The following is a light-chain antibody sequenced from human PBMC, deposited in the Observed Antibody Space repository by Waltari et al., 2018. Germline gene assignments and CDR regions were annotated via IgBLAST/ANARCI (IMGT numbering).Light chain of an antibody. Sequence: AIRITQSPSSLPASTGDRVTITCRAIQGISSYLAWYQQKPGKAPKLLIYAASTLQSGVPSRFSGSGSGTDFTLTISCLQSEDFATYYCQQYYSYLWTFGQGTKVEIK. V-gene: IGKV1-8*01. CDR2: AAS. CDR1: QGISSY. J-gene: IGKJ1*01. CDR3: QQYYSYLWT.